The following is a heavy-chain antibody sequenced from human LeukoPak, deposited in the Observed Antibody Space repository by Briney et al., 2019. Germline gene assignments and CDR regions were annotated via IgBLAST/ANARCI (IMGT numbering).Heavy chain of an antibody. V-gene: IGHV3-30*02. CDR1: GFTFSSYG. CDR3: AKDCPHLAYRSSTSCYERGVDY. D-gene: IGHD2-2*01. J-gene: IGHJ4*02. Sequence: GGSLRLSCAASGFTFSSYGMHWVRQAPGKGLEWVAFIRYDGSNKYYADSVKGRFTISRDNSKNTLYLQMNSLRAEDTAVYYCAKDCPHLAYRSSTSCYERGVDYWGQGTLVTVSS. CDR2: IRYDGSNK.